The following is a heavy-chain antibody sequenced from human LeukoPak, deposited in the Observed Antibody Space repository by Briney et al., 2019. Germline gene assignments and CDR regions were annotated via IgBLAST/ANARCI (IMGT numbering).Heavy chain of an antibody. V-gene: IGHV4-34*01. J-gene: IGHJ4*02. D-gene: IGHD3-10*01. Sequence: SETLSLTCAVYGGSFSGYYWSWIRQPPGKGLEWIGEINHSGSTNYNPSLKSRVTISVDTSKNQFSLKLSSVTAADTAVYYCARLPVRGVIALDYWGQGALVTVSS. CDR2: INHSGST. CDR3: ARLPVRGVIALDY. CDR1: GGSFSGYY.